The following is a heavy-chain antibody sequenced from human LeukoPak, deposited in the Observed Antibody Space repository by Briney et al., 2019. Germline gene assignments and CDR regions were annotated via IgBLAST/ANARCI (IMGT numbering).Heavy chain of an antibody. CDR2: IYRSGST. Sequence: WETLALTCTVSGYAISTGYYWGWIRQTPGKGLEWIGSIYRSGSTDYSPSLKGRITISVDMSNNQFSLTLNSVTATDTDVYYCASRTDFWSGDYPSYFDDWGQGTLVTVSS. CDR1: GYAISTGYY. D-gene: IGHD3-3*01. J-gene: IGHJ4*02. V-gene: IGHV4-38-2*02. CDR3: ASRTDFWSGDYPSYFDD.